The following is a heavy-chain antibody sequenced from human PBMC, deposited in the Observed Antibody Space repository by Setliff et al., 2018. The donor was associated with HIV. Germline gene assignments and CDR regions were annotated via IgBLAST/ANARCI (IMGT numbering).Heavy chain of an antibody. Sequence: PGGSLRLSCAASGLRFNKAWMNWVRQAPGKGLEWVGRIKSENDGGTTDYAAPVKGRFTISRDDSKNTLYLQMNSLEIEDTAVYYCTTRLSGSYIPNWFDPWGQGTLVTVSS. J-gene: IGHJ5*02. CDR3: TTRLSGSYIPNWFDP. D-gene: IGHD1-26*01. CDR1: GLRFNKAW. CDR2: IKSENDGGTT. V-gene: IGHV3-15*01.